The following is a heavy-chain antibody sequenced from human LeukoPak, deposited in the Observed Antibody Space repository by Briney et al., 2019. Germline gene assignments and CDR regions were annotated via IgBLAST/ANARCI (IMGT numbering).Heavy chain of an antibody. CDR1: GYSISSGYY. V-gene: IGHV4-38-2*01. Sequence: PSETLSLTCAVSGYSISSGYYWGWIRQPPGKGLEWIGSIYHSGSTYYNPSLKSRVTISVGTSKNQFSLKLSSVTAADTAVYYCARYYDYVWGSFDYWGQGTLVTVSS. D-gene: IGHD3-16*01. CDR3: ARYYDYVWGSFDY. J-gene: IGHJ4*02. CDR2: IYHSGST.